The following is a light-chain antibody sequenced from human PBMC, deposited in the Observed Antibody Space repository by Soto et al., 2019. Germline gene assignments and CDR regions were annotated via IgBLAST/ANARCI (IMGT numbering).Light chain of an antibody. V-gene: IGKV2-30*01. Sequence: DVVMTQSPLSLPVTLGQPASISCRSSQSVVYSDGIAYLTWFQQRPGQSPRRLIYRVSNRDSGVPARFSCSGSGTDFTLKISRVEAEDVGVYYCMQGTHWPPTFGRGTKVEIK. CDR2: RVS. J-gene: IGKJ1*01. CDR1: QSVVYSDGIAY. CDR3: MQGTHWPPT.